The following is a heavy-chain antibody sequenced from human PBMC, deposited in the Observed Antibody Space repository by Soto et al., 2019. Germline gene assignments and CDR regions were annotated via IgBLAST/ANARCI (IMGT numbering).Heavy chain of an antibody. CDR3: ARTPGYSSGWYSGYYYGMDV. CDR2: IIPILGTA. V-gene: IGHV1-69*01. Sequence: QVQLVQSGAEVKKPGSSVKVSCKASGGTFSSYAISWVRQAPGQGLEWMGGIIPILGTANYAQKFQGRVTITADESTSTAYMELSSRRSEDTAVYSCARTPGYSSGWYSGYYYGMDVWGQGTTVTVSS. D-gene: IGHD6-19*01. CDR1: GGTFSSYA. J-gene: IGHJ6*02.